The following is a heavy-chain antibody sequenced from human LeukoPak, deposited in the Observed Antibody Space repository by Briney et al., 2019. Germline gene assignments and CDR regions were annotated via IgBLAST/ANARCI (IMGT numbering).Heavy chain of an antibody. Sequence: PSQTLSLTCTVSGGSISSGGYYWSWIRQHPGKGLEWIGYIYYSGSTYYNPSLKSRVTVSVDTSKNQFSLKLRFVTAADTAVYYCARHGTTSSPFDYWGQGTLVTVSS. J-gene: IGHJ4*02. CDR1: GGSISSGGYY. D-gene: IGHD1-7*01. V-gene: IGHV4-31*03. CDR3: ARHGTTSSPFDY. CDR2: IYYSGST.